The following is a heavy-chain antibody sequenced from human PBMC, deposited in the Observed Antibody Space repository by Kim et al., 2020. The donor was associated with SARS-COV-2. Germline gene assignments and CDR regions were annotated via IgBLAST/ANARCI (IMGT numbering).Heavy chain of an antibody. CDR3: VGLLQAASPGTFDY. CDR2: IYYSGST. CDR1: GGSISSGDYY. J-gene: IGHJ4*02. D-gene: IGHD3-22*01. V-gene: IGHV4-30-4*01. Sequence: SETLSLTCTVSGGSISSGDYYWSWIRQPPGKGLEWIGYIYYSGSTYYNPSLKSRVTISVDTSKNQFSLKLSSVTAADTAVYYCVGLLQAASPGTFDYWGQGTLVTVSS.